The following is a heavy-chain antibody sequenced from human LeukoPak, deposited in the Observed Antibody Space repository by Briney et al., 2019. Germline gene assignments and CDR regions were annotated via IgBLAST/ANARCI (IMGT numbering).Heavy chain of an antibody. V-gene: IGHV3-23*01. Sequence: PGGSLRLSCAASGFTFSSYAMSWVRQAPGKGLDWVSAISGSDSTYLADSVKGRFTISRDNSKNTLYLQMNSLRAEDTAVYYCAKDSPYAYYGSGSYWDYWGQGTLVTVSS. D-gene: IGHD3-10*01. CDR2: ISGSDST. J-gene: IGHJ4*02. CDR1: GFTFSSYA. CDR3: AKDSPYAYYGSGSYWDY.